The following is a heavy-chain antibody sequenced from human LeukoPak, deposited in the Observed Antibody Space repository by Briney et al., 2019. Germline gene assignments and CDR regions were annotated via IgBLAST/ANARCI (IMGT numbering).Heavy chain of an antibody. D-gene: IGHD1-26*01. CDR1: GGSISSYY. V-gene: IGHV4-59*01. J-gene: IGHJ4*02. Sequence: SETLSLTCTVSGGSISSYYWSWVRQPPGKGLELVGYMYDSGSTNYNPSLKSRVTISVDTSKNQFSLRLSSVTAAETAVYYCARHGGSYTFDFWGQGVLVTVSS. CDR3: ARHGGSYTFDF. CDR2: MYDSGST.